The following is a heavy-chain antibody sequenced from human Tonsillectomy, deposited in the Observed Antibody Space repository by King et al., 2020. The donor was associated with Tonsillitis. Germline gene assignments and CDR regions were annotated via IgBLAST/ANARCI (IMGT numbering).Heavy chain of an antibody. CDR1: GFTFSDYY. Sequence: QLVQSGGGLVKPGGSLRLSCAASGFTFSDYYMSWIRQAPGKGLEWFAYISSSGSTIYYADSVKSRFTISRDNAKNSLYLQMNSLRAEDTAVYYCARAELRDYYYYGMDVWGQGTTVTVSS. J-gene: IGHJ6*02. D-gene: IGHD1-7*01. V-gene: IGHV3-11*01. CDR2: ISSSGSTI. CDR3: ARAELRDYYYYGMDV.